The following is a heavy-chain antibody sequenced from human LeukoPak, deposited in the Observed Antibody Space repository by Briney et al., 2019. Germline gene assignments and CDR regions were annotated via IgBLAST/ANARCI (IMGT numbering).Heavy chain of an antibody. V-gene: IGHV4-59*11. CDR2: IYYSGIT. Sequence: PSETLSLTCTVSGGSFSNHYWSWIRQPPGRGLEWIGYIYYSGITNYNPSLKSRVTISVATSKNQFSLNLRSVTAADTAMCYCARAVNNYYMDVWGKGATVTVSS. D-gene: IGHD4-23*01. J-gene: IGHJ6*03. CDR3: ARAVNNYYMDV. CDR1: GGSFSNHY.